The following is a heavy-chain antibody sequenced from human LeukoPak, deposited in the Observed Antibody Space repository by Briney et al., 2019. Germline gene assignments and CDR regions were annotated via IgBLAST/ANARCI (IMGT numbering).Heavy chain of an antibody. V-gene: IGHV3-7*03. CDR1: GFTFSSYW. CDR2: IKHDGSEK. Sequence: PGGSLRLSCAASGFTFSSYWMTWVRQAPGRGLEWVANIKHDGSEKYYADSVKGRFTISKDNSKNTVYLQMSSLRVDDTAVYYCAKAASSSWPSYYYGMDVWGQGTTVTVSS. J-gene: IGHJ6*02. D-gene: IGHD6-13*01. CDR3: AKAASSSWPSYYYGMDV.